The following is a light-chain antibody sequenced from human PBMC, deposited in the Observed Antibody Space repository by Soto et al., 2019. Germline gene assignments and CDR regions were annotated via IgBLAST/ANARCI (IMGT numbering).Light chain of an antibody. Sequence: QSVLTQPPSASGTPGQRVTISCSGSSSNIGSNYVYWYQQLPGTAPKLLIYRNNQRPSGVPDRFSGSKSGTSASLAISGLRSEDEADYYCAAWEDSLSGLWVFGGGTKLTVL. CDR1: SSNIGSNY. J-gene: IGLJ3*02. CDR3: AAWEDSLSGLWV. CDR2: RNN. V-gene: IGLV1-47*01.